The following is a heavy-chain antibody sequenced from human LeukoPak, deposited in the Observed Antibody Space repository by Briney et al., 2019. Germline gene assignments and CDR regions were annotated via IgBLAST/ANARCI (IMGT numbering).Heavy chain of an antibody. CDR2: IYTSGST. J-gene: IGHJ6*02. CDR1: GGSISSYY. CDR3: ARVPPPVLGYYYGMDV. V-gene: IGHV4-4*07. Sequence: TSETLSLTCTVSGGSISSYYWSWIRQPAGKGLEWIGRIYTSGSTNYNPSLKSRVTMSVDTSKNQSSLKLSSVTAADTAVYYCARVPPPVLGYYYGMDVWGQGTTVTVSS.